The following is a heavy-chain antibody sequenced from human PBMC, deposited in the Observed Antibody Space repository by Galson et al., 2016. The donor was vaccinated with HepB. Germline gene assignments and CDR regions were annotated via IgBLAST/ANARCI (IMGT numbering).Heavy chain of an antibody. Sequence: SLRLSCAASGYTFSNYGMHWVRQAPGKGLEWVAFIRFDGSNEHYADFVEGRFTVSRDNSKNTLYLQMNSLRREDTAMYYCTREYNKYTKDSKGDWFDPWGQGTLVTVSS. CDR2: IRFDGSNE. J-gene: IGHJ5*02. V-gene: IGHV3-30*02. CDR3: TREYNKYTKDSKGDWFDP. D-gene: IGHD1-1*01. CDR1: GYTFSNYG.